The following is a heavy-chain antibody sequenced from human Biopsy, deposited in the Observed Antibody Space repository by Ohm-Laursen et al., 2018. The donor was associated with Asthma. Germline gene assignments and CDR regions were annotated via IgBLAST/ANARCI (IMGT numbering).Heavy chain of an antibody. CDR3: AKRRGYSGHDNDY. D-gene: IGHD5-12*01. CDR2: IKLDGGVT. Sequence: LSLTCAASGFTFGTYDMTWVRQAAGKGLEWVANIKLDGGVTKYVDSVRGRFTISRDNAKNSLYLQMNSLRTEDTAVYYCAKRRGYSGHDNDYWGQGTLVIVSS. V-gene: IGHV3-7*02. CDR1: GFTFGTYD. J-gene: IGHJ4*02.